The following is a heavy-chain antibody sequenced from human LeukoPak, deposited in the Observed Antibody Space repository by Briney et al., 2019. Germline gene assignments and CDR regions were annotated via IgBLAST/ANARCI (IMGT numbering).Heavy chain of an antibody. CDR3: AIDDWGILSIGGMDD. V-gene: IGHV3-30*03. Sequence: GGSLRLSCAASGFTFSSYGMHWVRQAPGKGLEWAAVMSYDGSGKYYADSVKGRFTISRDNSKNTLYLQMNSLRVEDTAVYYCAIDDWGILSIGGMDDWGQGTTVTVSS. D-gene: IGHD6-13*01. CDR1: GFTFSSYG. CDR2: MSYDGSGK. J-gene: IGHJ6*02.